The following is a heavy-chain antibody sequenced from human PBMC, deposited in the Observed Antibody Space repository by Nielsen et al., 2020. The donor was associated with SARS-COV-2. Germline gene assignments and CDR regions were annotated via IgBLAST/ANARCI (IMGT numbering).Heavy chain of an antibody. CDR2: IGTTSDT. CDR1: GFTFNNYD. CDR3: ARGGYFGSGPLDY. D-gene: IGHD3-10*01. V-gene: IGHV3-13*04. J-gene: IGHJ4*02. Sequence: ESLKISCAASGFTFNNYDMHWVRQPTGKGLEWVSAIGTTSDTYYAGSVKGRFTISRENAKNSFYLQMNSLRAGDTAVYYCARGGYFGSGPLDYWGQGTLVTVSS.